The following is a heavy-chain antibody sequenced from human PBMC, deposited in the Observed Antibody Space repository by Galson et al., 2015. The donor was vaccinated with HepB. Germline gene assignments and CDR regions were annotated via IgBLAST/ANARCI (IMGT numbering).Heavy chain of an antibody. D-gene: IGHD2-15*01. CDR2: INGGSGDT. CDR1: GYTFTTYS. Sequence: SVKVSCKASGYTFTTYSLHWVRQAPGQRPEWMGWINGGSGDTKYSQKFQGRVTITRDESTSTAYMELSSLRSEDTAVYYCARVVVVAAGYYYYGMDVWGQGTTVTVSS. V-gene: IGHV1-3*01. J-gene: IGHJ6*02. CDR3: ARVVVVAAGYYYYGMDV.